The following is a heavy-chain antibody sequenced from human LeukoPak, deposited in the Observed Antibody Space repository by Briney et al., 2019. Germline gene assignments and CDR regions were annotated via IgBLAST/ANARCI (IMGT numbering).Heavy chain of an antibody. CDR3: ARSGYSSGLY. Sequence: SETLSLTCTVSGGSITSYYWSWIRQPAGKGLEWIGLIYSSGSTNYNPSLKSRVTMSVDTSKNQFSLKLSSVTAADTAVYYCARSGYSSGLYWGQGTLVTVSS. V-gene: IGHV4-4*07. CDR1: GGSITSYY. CDR2: IYSSGST. D-gene: IGHD6-19*01. J-gene: IGHJ4*02.